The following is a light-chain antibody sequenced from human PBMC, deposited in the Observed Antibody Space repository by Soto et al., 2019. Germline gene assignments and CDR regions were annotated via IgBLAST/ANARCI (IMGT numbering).Light chain of an antibody. CDR1: QDISNY. J-gene: IGKJ5*01. CDR3: QQYDNLPF. CDR2: DAS. Sequence: DIQMTRSPSSLSASVGDRVTITCQASQDISNYLNWYQQKPGKAPKLLIYDASNLETGVPSRFSGSGSGTDFTFTISSLQPEDIATYYCQQYDNLPFFGQGTRLEIK. V-gene: IGKV1-33*01.